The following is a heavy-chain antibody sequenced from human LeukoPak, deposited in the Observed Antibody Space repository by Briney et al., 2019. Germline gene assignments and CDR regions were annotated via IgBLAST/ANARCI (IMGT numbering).Heavy chain of an antibody. V-gene: IGHV3-23*01. CDR3: AKSLSGSYLFD. J-gene: IGHJ4*02. CDR1: GFTFSSYA. Sequence: GGSLRLSCAASGFTFSSYAMSWARQAPGKGLEWVSAISGSGGSTYYADSVKGRFTISRDNSKNTLYLQMNSLRAEDTAVYYCAKSLSGSYLFDWGQGTLVTVSS. D-gene: IGHD1-26*01. CDR2: ISGSGGST.